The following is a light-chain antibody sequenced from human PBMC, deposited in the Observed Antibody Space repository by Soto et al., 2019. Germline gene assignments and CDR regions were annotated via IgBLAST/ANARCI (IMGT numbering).Light chain of an antibody. Sequence: DIQMTQSPSTLSASGGDRVTITCRASQSVNKWLAWFQQKPGKVPKLLIFDASTLQTGVPSRFGGGGSGTEFTLTISTLQPDDVATYYCQQLNNYPLTFGGGTKVDI. CDR2: DAS. V-gene: IGKV1-5*01. CDR1: QSVNKW. CDR3: QQLNNYPLT. J-gene: IGKJ4*01.